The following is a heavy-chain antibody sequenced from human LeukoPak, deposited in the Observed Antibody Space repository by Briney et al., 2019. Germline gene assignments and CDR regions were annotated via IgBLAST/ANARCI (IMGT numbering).Heavy chain of an antibody. Sequence: SQTLSLTCAVSGGSISSGGYSWSWIRQPPGKGLEWIGYIYHSGSTYYNPSLKSRVTISVDRSKNQFSLKLSSVTAADTAVYYCASAASWRSGLDYWGQGTLVTVSS. CDR3: ASAASWRSGLDY. CDR2: IYHSGST. J-gene: IGHJ4*02. D-gene: IGHD6-25*01. CDR1: GGSISSGGYS. V-gene: IGHV4-30-2*01.